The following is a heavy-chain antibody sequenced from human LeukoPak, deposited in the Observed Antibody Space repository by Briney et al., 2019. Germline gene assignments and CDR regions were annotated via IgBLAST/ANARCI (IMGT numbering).Heavy chain of an antibody. CDR1: GYTFTSYA. J-gene: IGHJ4*02. CDR2: IIPILGIA. Sequence: GASVKVSCKASGYTFTSYAISWVRQAPGQGLEWMGRIIPILGIANYAQKFQGRVTITADKSTSTAYMELSSLRSEDTAVYYCARSPSGHLGYWGQGTLVTVSS. D-gene: IGHD2-15*01. CDR3: ARSPSGHLGY. V-gene: IGHV1-69*04.